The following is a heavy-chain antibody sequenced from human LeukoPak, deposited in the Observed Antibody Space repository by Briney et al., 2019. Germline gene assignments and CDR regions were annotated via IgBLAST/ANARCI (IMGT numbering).Heavy chain of an antibody. D-gene: IGHD6-19*01. CDR2: IYTSGST. Sequence: SETLSLTCTVSGGSISSGSYYWSWIRQPAGKGLEWIGRIYTSGSTNYNPSLKSRVTISVDTSKNQFSLKLSSVTAADTAVYYCARGEEQWLFTVDYWGQGTLVTVSS. CDR1: GGSISSGSYY. J-gene: IGHJ4*02. CDR3: ARGEEQWLFTVDY. V-gene: IGHV4-61*02.